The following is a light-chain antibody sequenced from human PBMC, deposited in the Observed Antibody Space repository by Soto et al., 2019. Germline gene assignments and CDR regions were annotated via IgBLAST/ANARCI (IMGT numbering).Light chain of an antibody. CDR2: DAS. J-gene: IGKJ5*01. V-gene: IGKV3D-20*02. Sequence: EIVMTQSPATLSLSPGERGTLSCRASQSVSSGYLAWYQQKPGQAPRLLIYDASKRATGIPARFSGSGSGTNFTLTISSLEPEDFAVYYCQQRRSWQVTFGQGTRLEIK. CDR1: QSVSSGY. CDR3: QQRRSWQVT.